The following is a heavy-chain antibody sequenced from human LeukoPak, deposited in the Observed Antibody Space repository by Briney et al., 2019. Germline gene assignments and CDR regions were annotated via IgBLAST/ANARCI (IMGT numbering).Heavy chain of an antibody. V-gene: IGHV3-23*01. CDR3: AKGWSYFLDN. D-gene: IGHD6-13*01. Sequence: GGSLRFSCAASGFTFTNYAMSWVRQAPGKGLEWVSTISESGGSTNYADSVKGRFTISRDNSKNTLYLQMNSLRAEDTALYYCAKGWSYFLDNWGQGTLVTVSS. CDR2: ISESGGST. J-gene: IGHJ4*02. CDR1: GFTFTNYA.